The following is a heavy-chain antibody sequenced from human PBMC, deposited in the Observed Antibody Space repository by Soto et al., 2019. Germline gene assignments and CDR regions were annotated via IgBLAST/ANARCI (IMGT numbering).Heavy chain of an antibody. Sequence: QVQLVQSGAEVKKPGASVKVSCKASGYTFTTYGMSWVRQAPGQGLDWMGRISTYNGNTKYAERLQGRVTMTTDTTTRIDYMELRSLRSDDTAVYYCARGPTDYYDNSGDYFLDYWGQGTLVTVSS. D-gene: IGHD3-22*01. CDR2: ISTYNGNT. CDR1: GYTFTTYG. V-gene: IGHV1-18*01. CDR3: ARGPTDYYDNSGDYFLDY. J-gene: IGHJ4*02.